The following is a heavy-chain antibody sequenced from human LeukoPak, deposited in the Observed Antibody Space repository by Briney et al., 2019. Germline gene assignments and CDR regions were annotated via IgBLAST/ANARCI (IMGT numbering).Heavy chain of an antibody. V-gene: IGHV3-11*03. Sequence: LSCXXSGFSFSGYXXSWIRQAPGKGLEWVSYISSSGSHTNYADSVTGRFTISRNNAKKSLHIQMNSLRAEDTAVYYCARHPDGSLSXDXXGQ. CDR3: ARHPDGSLSXDX. J-gene: IGHJ5*02. D-gene: IGHD1-26*01. CDR2: ISSSGSHT. CDR1: GFSFSGYX.